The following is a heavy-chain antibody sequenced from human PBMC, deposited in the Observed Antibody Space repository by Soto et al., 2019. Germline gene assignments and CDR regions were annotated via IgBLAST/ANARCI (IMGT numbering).Heavy chain of an antibody. D-gene: IGHD3-3*01. Sequence: SETLSLTCTVSGGSTSSAGFYWRWIRQHPGKGLEWIGYIYYSGISYYNPSLKSRVSISLDTSRNQFSMTLNSVTAADTVVYYCARSGYTYGMDVWGQGATVTVS. CDR1: GGSTSSAGFY. CDR3: ARSGYTYGMDV. J-gene: IGHJ6*02. V-gene: IGHV4-31*03. CDR2: IYYSGIS.